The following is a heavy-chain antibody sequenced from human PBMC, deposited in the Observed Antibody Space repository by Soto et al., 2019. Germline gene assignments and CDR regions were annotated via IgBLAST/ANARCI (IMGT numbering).Heavy chain of an antibody. Sequence: GGSLRLSCAASGFTFSSYGMHWVRQAPGKGLEWVAVISYDGSNKYYADSVKGRFTISRDNSKNTLYLQMNSLRAEDTAVYYCAKEGIAVAFDYWAQGTLVTVSS. CDR3: AKEGIAVAFDY. J-gene: IGHJ4*02. D-gene: IGHD6-19*01. CDR1: GFTFSSYG. V-gene: IGHV3-30*18. CDR2: ISYDGSNK.